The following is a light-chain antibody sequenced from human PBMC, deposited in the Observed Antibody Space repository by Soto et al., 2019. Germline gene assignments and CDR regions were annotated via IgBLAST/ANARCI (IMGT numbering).Light chain of an antibody. J-gene: IGKJ5*01. CDR2: DAS. Sequence: DIQMTHSPSTLSASVGDIVTITCRASQSISSWLAWYQQKPGKAPKLLIYDASSLESGVPSRFSGSGSGTEFTLTISSLQPDDFATYYCQHYNSYSEAFGHGTRLEIK. V-gene: IGKV1-5*01. CDR3: QHYNSYSEA. CDR1: QSISSW.